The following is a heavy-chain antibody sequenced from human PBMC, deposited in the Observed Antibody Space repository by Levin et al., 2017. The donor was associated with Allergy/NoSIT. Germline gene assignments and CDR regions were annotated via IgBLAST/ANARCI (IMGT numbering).Heavy chain of an antibody. V-gene: IGHV4-59*08. Sequence: RSQTLSLTCTVSGASINTYYWSWIRQSPGKGLEWIGYIFYSGGTNYNPSLKSRVTISMDTSKNQFSLKLDSVTAADTAVYYCARGSGYPTITPFDYWGQGALVTVSS. CDR1: GASINTYY. CDR2: IFYSGGT. J-gene: IGHJ4*02. CDR3: ARGSGYPTITPFDY. D-gene: IGHD5-24*01.